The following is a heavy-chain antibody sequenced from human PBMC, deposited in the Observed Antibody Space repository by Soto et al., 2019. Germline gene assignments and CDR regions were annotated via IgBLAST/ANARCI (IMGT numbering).Heavy chain of an antibody. Sequence: SETLSLTCSVSTCSISSGDYYWTWIRQPPGKGLECIGYISYSGSTYSNPSLKSRVSMSVDTSTSQFSLKLSSVSAADTAVYYCARVAISLYTNWFDPWGQGTLVTVSS. CDR1: TCSISSGDYY. D-gene: IGHD3-9*01. J-gene: IGHJ5*01. V-gene: IGHV4-30-4*01. CDR3: ARVAISLYTNWFDP. CDR2: ISYSGST.